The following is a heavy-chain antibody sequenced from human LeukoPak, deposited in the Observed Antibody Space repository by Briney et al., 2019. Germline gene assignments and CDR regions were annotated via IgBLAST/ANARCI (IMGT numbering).Heavy chain of an antibody. V-gene: IGHV3-7*03. CDR3: ARGGGLDV. Sequence: GGSLRLSCAASGLTFSNAWMNWARQAPGKGLEWVASINHNGNVNYYVDSVKGRFTISRDNAKNSLYLQMSNLRAEDTAVYFCARGGGLDVWGQGATVTVSS. D-gene: IGHD3-16*01. CDR2: INHNGNVN. J-gene: IGHJ6*02. CDR1: GLTFSNAW.